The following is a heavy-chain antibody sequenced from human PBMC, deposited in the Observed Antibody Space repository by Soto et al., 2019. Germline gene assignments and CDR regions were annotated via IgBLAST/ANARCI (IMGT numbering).Heavy chain of an antibody. D-gene: IGHD6-6*01. V-gene: IGHV3-23*01. Sequence: EVQMLESGGGSVQPGGSLRLSCAVSGFKFRDHAMTWVRQAPGQGLEYVSSITNNGAHTFYADSVKGRFTISRDNSKNTLYLQMNSLTAEDTALYYCATNVLDRGVESWGQGTLVTVSS. J-gene: IGHJ4*02. CDR2: ITNNGAHT. CDR3: ATNVLDRGVES. CDR1: GFKFRDHA.